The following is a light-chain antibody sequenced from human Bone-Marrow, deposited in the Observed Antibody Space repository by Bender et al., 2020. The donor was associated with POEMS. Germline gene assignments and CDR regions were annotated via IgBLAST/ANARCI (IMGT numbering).Light chain of an antibody. V-gene: IGLV3-21*01. CDR3: AAWEDSLNGWV. CDR2: DDS. J-gene: IGLJ3*02. CDR1: NIGSKS. Sequence: SYVLTLPPSVSVAPGKTARITCGGKNIGSKSVHWYQQKPGQAPVLVIYDDSDRPSGIPDRFSGSNSGNTATLTIRRVEAGDEADYYCAAWEDSLNGWVFGGGTKLTVL.